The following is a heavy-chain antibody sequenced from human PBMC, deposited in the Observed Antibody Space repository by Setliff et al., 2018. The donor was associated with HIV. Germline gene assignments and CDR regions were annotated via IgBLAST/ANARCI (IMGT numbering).Heavy chain of an antibody. CDR2: INPDSGAT. J-gene: IGHJ6*03. CDR1: GYTFTAYY. CDR3: VRGGQHYRSTYYYYYMDV. V-gene: IGHV1-2*02. D-gene: IGHD3-16*02. Sequence: ASVKVSCKSSGYTFTAYYIHWVRQARGQGLEWMGWINPDSGATKYAEKFEGRVSLTRDTSINTVYMELSSLRSEDTAVYYCVRGGQHYRSTYYYYYMDVWGKGTTVTVSS.